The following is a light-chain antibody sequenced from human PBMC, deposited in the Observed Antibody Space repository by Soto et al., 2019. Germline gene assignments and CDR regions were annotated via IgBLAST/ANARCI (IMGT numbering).Light chain of an antibody. CDR3: QQDESTPPT. J-gene: IGKJ2*01. CDR2: WAS. Sequence: DIVMTQSPDSLAVPLGARATINCKSSQSVLYSSNNKNYLAWYQQRPGQPPKLLIYWASTRESGVPDRFSGSGSGTDFTLTITSLQAEDVAVSYWQQDESTPPTFGQGTKLEIK. V-gene: IGKV4-1*01. CDR1: QSVLYSSNNKNY.